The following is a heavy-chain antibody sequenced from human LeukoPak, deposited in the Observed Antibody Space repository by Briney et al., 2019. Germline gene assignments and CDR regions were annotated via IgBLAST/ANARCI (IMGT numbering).Heavy chain of an antibody. J-gene: IGHJ4*02. CDR2: ISSSSSYI. V-gene: IGHV3-21*01. D-gene: IGHD6-13*01. CDR1: GFTFSSYS. Sequence: TGGSLRLSCAASGFTFSSYSMNWVRQAPGKGLEWVSSISSSSSYIYYADSVKGRFTISRDNAKNSLYLQMNSLSAEDTAVYYCARVLYGSSWALDYWGQGTLVTVSS. CDR3: ARVLYGSSWALDY.